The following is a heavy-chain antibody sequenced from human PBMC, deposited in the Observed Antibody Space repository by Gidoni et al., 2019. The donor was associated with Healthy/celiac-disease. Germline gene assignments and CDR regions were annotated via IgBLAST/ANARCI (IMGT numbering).Heavy chain of an antibody. J-gene: IGHJ4*02. V-gene: IGHV1-2*02. CDR3: ARLPSGRGAMADY. D-gene: IGHD5-18*01. Sequence: YAQKFQGRVTMTRDTSISTAYMELSRLRSDDTAVYYCARLPSGRGAMADYWGQGTLVTVSS.